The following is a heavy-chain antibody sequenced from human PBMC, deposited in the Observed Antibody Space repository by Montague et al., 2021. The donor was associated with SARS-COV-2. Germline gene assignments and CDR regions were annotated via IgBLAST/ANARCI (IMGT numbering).Heavy chain of an antibody. Sequence: SETLSLTCSVSGDSITNHYWSWIRQPAGKGLEWIGRMHFTGKTNFSPFFSSRLTMSADTSKNQFSLKLTSVTAAGTAIYFCARDRFDFGAGRQGTIDFWGQGTLVTVS. CDR3: ARDRFDFGAGRQGTIDF. D-gene: IGHD3-10*01. V-gene: IGHV4-4*07. CDR2: MHFTGKT. CDR1: GDSITNHY. J-gene: IGHJ4*02.